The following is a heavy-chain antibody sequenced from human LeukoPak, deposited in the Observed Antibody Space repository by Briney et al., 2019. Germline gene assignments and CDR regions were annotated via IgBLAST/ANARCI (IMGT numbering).Heavy chain of an antibody. CDR1: GVSMSSGAFY. CDR2: IYYSGST. Sequence: KPSQTLSLTCTVSGVSMSSGAFYWSWIRQHPGKGLEWIGNIYYSGSTYYNPSLKSRVTISVDRSKNQFSLKLTSVTAADTAVYYCAGAFPFDDYGDPDAFDIWGQGTMVTVSS. V-gene: IGHV4-30-4*08. D-gene: IGHD4-17*01. CDR3: AGAFPFDDYGDPDAFDI. J-gene: IGHJ3*02.